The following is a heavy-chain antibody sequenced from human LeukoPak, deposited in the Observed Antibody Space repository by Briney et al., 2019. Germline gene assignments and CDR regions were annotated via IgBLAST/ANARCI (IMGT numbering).Heavy chain of an antibody. J-gene: IGHJ1*01. CDR1: GDSISSYY. CDR2: IYSSGST. D-gene: IGHD6-25*01. CDR3: ARDSSSDWTGYFQH. Sequence: SETLSLTCTVPGDSISSYYWSWIRQPAGKRLEWIGRIYSSGSTIYNPSLKSRVTMSVDTSKDQFSLKLNSVTAADTAVYFCARDSSSDWTGYFQHWGQGTLVTVSS. V-gene: IGHV4-4*07.